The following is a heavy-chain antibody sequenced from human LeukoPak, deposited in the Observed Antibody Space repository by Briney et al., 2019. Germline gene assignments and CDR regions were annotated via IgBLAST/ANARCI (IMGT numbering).Heavy chain of an antibody. V-gene: IGHV4-59*08. J-gene: IGHJ2*01. CDR1: GGSIFSSY. Sequence: SETLSLTCTVSGGSIFSSYWNWIRQSPGKGLEWIGYIYSTGITNYNPSLKGRGSMSIATPKNQFSLRLNSVTAADTAFYYCARRAYYDTSGYYPASGYFDLWGRGTLVTVSS. D-gene: IGHD3-22*01. CDR2: IYSTGIT. CDR3: ARRAYYDTSGYYPASGYFDL.